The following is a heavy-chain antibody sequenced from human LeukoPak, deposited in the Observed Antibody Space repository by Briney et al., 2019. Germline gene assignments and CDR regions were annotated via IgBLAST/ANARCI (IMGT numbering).Heavy chain of an antibody. D-gene: IGHD3-9*01. J-gene: IGHJ4*02. CDR2: ISSSSSYI. CDR1: GFTCSSYS. CDR3: ARALTLTGPPDY. Sequence: GGTLRLSCGASGFTCSSYSMNWVRKATEKGLEWVSSISSSSSYIYCADSVKGRFTISRDNAKNSLYLQMNSLRAEDTAVYYCARALTLTGPPDYWGQGTLVTVSS. V-gene: IGHV3-21*01.